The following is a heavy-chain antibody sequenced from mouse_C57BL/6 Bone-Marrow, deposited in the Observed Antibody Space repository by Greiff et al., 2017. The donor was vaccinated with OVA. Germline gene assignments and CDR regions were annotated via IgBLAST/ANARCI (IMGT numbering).Heavy chain of an antibody. Sequence: VQLQQSGAELARPGASVKLSCKASGYTFTSYGISWVKQRTGQGLEWIGEIYPRSGNTYYNEKFKGKATLTADKSSSTAYMELRSLTSEDSAGYFCANYGNYGEVDYWGQGTTLTVSS. CDR2: IYPRSGNT. J-gene: IGHJ2*01. D-gene: IGHD2-1*01. V-gene: IGHV1-81*01. CDR1: GYTFTSYG. CDR3: ANYGNYGEVDY.